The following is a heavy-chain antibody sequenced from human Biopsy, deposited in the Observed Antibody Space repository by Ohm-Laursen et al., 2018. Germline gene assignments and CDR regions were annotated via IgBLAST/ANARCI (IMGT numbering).Heavy chain of an antibody. Sequence: SETLSLTYSVSGGSVRGYYWSWIRQTSGTGLAWIGHIFDDGATNYSPSPSLQGRVTLSIDTSENTFSLTLTSLTRADTGVYYCARVRGSGFFAFDIWGRGTTVSVSS. CDR1: GGSVRGYY. V-gene: IGHV4-59*02. CDR3: ARVRGSGFFAFDI. D-gene: IGHD3-3*01. CDR2: IFDDGAT. J-gene: IGHJ3*02.